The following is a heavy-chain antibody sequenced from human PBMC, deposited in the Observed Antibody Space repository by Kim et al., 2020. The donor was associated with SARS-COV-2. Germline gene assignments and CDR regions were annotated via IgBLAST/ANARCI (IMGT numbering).Heavy chain of an antibody. Sequence: SVKVSCKASGGTFSSYAISWVRQAPGQGLEWMGGIIPIFGTANYAQKFQGRVTITADESTSTAYMELSSLRSEDTAVYYCARDQSAHSSGWATSVYFDLWGRGTLVTVSS. CDR1: GGTFSSYA. CDR3: ARDQSAHSSGWATSVYFDL. CDR2: IIPIFGTA. V-gene: IGHV1-69*13. D-gene: IGHD6-19*01. J-gene: IGHJ2*01.